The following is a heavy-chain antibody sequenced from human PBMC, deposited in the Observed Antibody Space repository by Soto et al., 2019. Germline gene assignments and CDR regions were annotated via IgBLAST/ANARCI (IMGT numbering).Heavy chain of an antibody. V-gene: IGHV3-7*03. CDR3: ARVALIKGYSSGWYYFDY. J-gene: IGHJ4*02. D-gene: IGHD6-19*01. CDR1: GFTFSSYW. CDR2: IKQDGSEK. Sequence: GGSLRLSCAASGFTFSSYWMSWVRQAPGKGLEWVANIKQDGSEKYYVDSVKGRFTISRDNAKNSLYLQMNSLRAEDTAVYYCARVALIKGYSSGWYYFDYWGQGTLVTVSS.